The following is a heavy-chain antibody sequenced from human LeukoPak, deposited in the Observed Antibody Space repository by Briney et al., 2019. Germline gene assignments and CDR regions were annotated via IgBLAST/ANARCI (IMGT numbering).Heavy chain of an antibody. V-gene: IGHV3-23*01. J-gene: IGHJ4*02. D-gene: IGHD5-12*01. Sequence: PGGSLRLSCAASGFTFSNYAMSWVRQAPGKGLEWVSAISGSGGSTYYADSVKGRFTISRDNSKNTLYLQMNSLRAEDTAVYYCAKDPNSGYDWGQYYFDYWGQGTLVTVSS. CDR3: AKDPNSGYDWGQYYFDY. CDR1: GFTFSNYA. CDR2: ISGSGGST.